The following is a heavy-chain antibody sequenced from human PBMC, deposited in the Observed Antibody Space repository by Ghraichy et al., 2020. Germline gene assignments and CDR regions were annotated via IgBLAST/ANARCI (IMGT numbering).Heavy chain of an antibody. CDR2: INPNSGGT. Sequence: ASVKVSCKASGYTFTGYYMHWVRQAPGQGLEWMGWINPNSGGTNYAQKFQGRVTMTRDTSISTAYMELSRLRSDDTAVYYCARTATIRSNAFDIWGQGTMVTVSS. CDR3: ARTATIRSNAFDI. V-gene: IGHV1-2*02. J-gene: IGHJ3*02. D-gene: IGHD5-24*01. CDR1: GYTFTGYY.